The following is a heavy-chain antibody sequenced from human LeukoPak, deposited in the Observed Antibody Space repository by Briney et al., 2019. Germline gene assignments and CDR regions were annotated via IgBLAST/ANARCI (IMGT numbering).Heavy chain of an antibody. Sequence: SETLSLTCAVYGGSFSGYYWSWIRQPPGKGLEWIGEINHSGSTNYNPSLKSRVTISVDTSKNQFSLKLSSVTAADTAVYYCARGPPITMIERGWFDPWGQGTLVTVSS. CDR1: GGSFSGYY. V-gene: IGHV4-34*01. CDR3: ARGPPITMIERGWFDP. CDR2: INHSGST. J-gene: IGHJ5*02. D-gene: IGHD3-22*01.